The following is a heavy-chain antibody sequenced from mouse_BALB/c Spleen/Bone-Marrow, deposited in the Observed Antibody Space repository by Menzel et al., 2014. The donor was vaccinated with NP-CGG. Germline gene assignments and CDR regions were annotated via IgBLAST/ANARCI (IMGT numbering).Heavy chain of an antibody. J-gene: IGHJ4*01. CDR1: GFSLTGYG. CDR3: AREPHYHAMDY. V-gene: IGHV2-6-7*01. CDR2: IWGDGST. Sequence: QVQLQQSGPGLVAPSQSLSITCTVSGFSLTGYGVNWVRQPPGKGLEWLGMIWGDGSTDYNSALKSRLSISKDNSKSQVFLKMNSLQTDDTARYYCAREPHYHAMDYWGQGTSVTVSS.